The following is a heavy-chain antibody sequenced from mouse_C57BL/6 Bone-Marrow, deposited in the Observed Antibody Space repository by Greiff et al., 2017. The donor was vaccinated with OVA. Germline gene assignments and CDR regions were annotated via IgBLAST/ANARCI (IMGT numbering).Heavy chain of an antibody. V-gene: IGHV1-81*01. CDR3: ARSDYYGSSYAMDY. D-gene: IGHD1-1*01. Sequence: QVQLNQSGAELARPGASVKLSCKASGYTFTSYGISWVKQRTGQGLEWIGEIYPRSGNTYYNEKFKGKATLTADKSSSTAYMELRSLTSEDSAVYFCARSDYYGSSYAMDYWGQGTSVTVSS. CDR2: IYPRSGNT. J-gene: IGHJ4*01. CDR1: GYTFTSYG.